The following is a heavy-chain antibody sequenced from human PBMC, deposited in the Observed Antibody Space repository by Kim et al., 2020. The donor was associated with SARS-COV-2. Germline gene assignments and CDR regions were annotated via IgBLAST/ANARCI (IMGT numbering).Heavy chain of an antibody. CDR3: ARGPKGPGIAAAGFDY. J-gene: IGHJ4*02. CDR2: IGTAGDT. D-gene: IGHD6-13*01. CDR1: GFTFSNYD. V-gene: IGHV3-13*04. Sequence: GGSLRLSCAASGFTFSNYDMHWVRQPTGKGLEWVSAIGTAGDTYYPGSVKGRFTISRENAKNSLYLQMNSLTAGDTAVYYCARGPKGPGIAAAGFDYWGQGTLVTVSS.